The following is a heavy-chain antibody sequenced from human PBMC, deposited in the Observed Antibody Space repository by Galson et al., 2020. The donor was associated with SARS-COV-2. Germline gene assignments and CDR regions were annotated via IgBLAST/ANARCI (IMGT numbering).Heavy chain of an antibody. CDR1: GFTFSSYA. D-gene: IGHD3-9*01. CDR3: ARDLSRYDILTGYDY. V-gene: IGHV3-30-3*01. Sequence: GGSLRLSCAASGFTFSSYAMHWVRQAPGKGLEWVAVISYDGSNKYYADSVKGRFTISRDNSKNTLYLQTNSLRAEDTAVYYCARDLSRYDILTGYDYWGQGTLVTVSS. J-gene: IGHJ4*02. CDR2: ISYDGSNK.